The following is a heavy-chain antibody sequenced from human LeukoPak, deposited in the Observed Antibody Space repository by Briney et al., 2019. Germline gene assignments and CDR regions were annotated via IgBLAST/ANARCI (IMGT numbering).Heavy chain of an antibody. V-gene: IGHV4-61*01. CDR2: IYHGGTT. CDR1: AESVSSGSYY. CDR3: ATAPRGRDTDWFDP. Sequence: SETLSLTCTVTAESVSSGSYYWSWLRQPPGKGLEWIGYIYHGGTTHYNPSLTSRVSISLDTSKNQFSLSLTSVTAADTAVYYCATAPRGRDTDWFDPWGQGTLVTVSS. D-gene: IGHD3-10*01. J-gene: IGHJ5*02.